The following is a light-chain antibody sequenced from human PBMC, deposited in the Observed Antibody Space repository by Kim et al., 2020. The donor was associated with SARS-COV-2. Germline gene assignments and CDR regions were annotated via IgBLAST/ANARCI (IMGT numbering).Light chain of an antibody. J-gene: IGLJ3*02. V-gene: IGLV3-9*01. CDR1: NIGSKN. Sequence: SYELTQPLSVSVALGQTARITCGGNNIGSKNVHWYQQKPGQAPVLVIYRDSNRPSGIPERFSGFNSGNTATLTISRAQAGDEADYYCQVWDSSSWVFGGG. CDR2: RDS. CDR3: QVWDSSSWV.